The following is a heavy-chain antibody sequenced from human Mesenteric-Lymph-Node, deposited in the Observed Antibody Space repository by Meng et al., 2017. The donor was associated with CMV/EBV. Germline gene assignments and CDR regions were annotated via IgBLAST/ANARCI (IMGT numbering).Heavy chain of an antibody. V-gene: IGHV3-64*02. Sequence: GESLKISCAASGFTFSYHAMHWVRQAPGKGLEYVSAISSNGGSIYYADSVKGRFTISRDNSKNTLYLQMGSLRAEDMAVYYCARAPTAAAGLRAEYFQDWGQGTLVTVSS. CDR1: GFTFSYHA. CDR2: ISSNGGSI. J-gene: IGHJ1*01. D-gene: IGHD6-13*01. CDR3: ARAPTAAAGLRAEYFQD.